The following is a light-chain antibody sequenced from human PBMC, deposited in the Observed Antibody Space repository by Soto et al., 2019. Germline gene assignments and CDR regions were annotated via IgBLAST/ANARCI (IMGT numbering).Light chain of an antibody. CDR3: QQLNSYPFLT. CDR1: QGISSY. CDR2: AAS. J-gene: IGKJ4*01. Sequence: DIQLTQSPSFLSASVGDRVTITCRASQGISSYLAWYQQKPGKAPKLLIYAASTLQSGVPSRFSVSGSGTEFTPTISTLQPEDLATYCCQQLNSYPFLTFGGGTKVEIK. V-gene: IGKV1-9*01.